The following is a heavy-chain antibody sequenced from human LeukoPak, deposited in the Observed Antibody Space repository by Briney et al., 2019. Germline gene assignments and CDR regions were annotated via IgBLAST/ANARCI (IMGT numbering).Heavy chain of an antibody. V-gene: IGHV1-8*01. J-gene: IGHJ4*02. Sequence: ASVKVSCRASGYTFTSYDINWVRQATGQGLEWMGWMNPNSGNTGYAQKFQGRVTMTRNTSISTAYMELSSLRSEDTAVYYCTSSSWYVKGRYIDYWGQGTLVTVSS. D-gene: IGHD6-13*01. CDR1: GYTFTSYD. CDR2: MNPNSGNT. CDR3: TSSSWYVKGRYIDY.